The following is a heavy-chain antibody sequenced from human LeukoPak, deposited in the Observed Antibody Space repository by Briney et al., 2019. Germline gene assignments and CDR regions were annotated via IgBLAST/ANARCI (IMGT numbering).Heavy chain of an antibody. CDR2: INPNSGNT. CDR3: ARGPQWRGDSYYIDV. CDR1: GYTFTNFD. V-gene: IGHV1-8*01. Sequence: ASVRVSCKASGYTFTNFDINWVRQAPGQGLEWMGWINPNSGNTGYAQKFQGRVTMTMNTSITTAYMELSSLISEDTAVYYCARGPQWRGDSYYIDVWGRGTTVTVFS. J-gene: IGHJ6*03. D-gene: IGHD6-19*01.